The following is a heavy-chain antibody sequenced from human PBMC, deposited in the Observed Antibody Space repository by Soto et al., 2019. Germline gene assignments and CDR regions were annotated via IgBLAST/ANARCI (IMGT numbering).Heavy chain of an antibody. J-gene: IGHJ4*02. CDR2: IYYSGST. Sequence: SETLSLTCTVSGGSISSYYWSWIRQPPGKGLEWIGYIYYSGSTNYNPSLKSRVTISVDTSKNQFSLKLSSVTAADTAVYYCARGLLRWDFDYWGQGTLVTVSS. V-gene: IGHV4-59*01. CDR1: GGSISSYY. D-gene: IGHD4-17*01. CDR3: ARGLLRWDFDY.